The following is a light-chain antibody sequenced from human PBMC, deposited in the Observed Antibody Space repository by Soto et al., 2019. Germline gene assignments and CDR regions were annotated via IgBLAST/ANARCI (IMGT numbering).Light chain of an antibody. CDR3: QQYNYWPGCT. CDR2: GAS. CDR1: QSVSSN. J-gene: IGKJ2*02. V-gene: IGKV3-15*01. Sequence: EIVMTQSPATLSVSPGERATHSCRASQSVSSNLAWYQQKPGQAPRLLIYGASTRATGIPARFSGSGSGTEFTLTISSLQSEDFAVYYCQQYNYWPGCTFGQGTKLEIK.